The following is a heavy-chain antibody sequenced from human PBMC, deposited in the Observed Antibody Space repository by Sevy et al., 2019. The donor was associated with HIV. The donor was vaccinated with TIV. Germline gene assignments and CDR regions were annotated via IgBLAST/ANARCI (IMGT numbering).Heavy chain of an antibody. CDR2: ISSSSSYI. Sequence: GGSLRLSCAASGFTFSSYSMNWVRQAPGKGLEWVSSISSSSSYIYYADSVKGRFTISRDNAKNSLYLQMNSLRAEDTVVYYCARDWYCGGDCYSGQTYWGQGTLVTVSS. V-gene: IGHV3-21*01. D-gene: IGHD2-21*01. CDR1: GFTFSSYS. CDR3: ARDWYCGGDCYSGQTY. J-gene: IGHJ4*02.